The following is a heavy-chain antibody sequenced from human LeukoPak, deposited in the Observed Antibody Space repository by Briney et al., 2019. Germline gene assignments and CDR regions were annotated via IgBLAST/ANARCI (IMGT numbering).Heavy chain of an antibody. Sequence: GGSLRLSCAGSGFSFSTYGMTWVRQAPGKGLEWVSSVSSSGETTYYADSVKGRFTLSRDNSKSTLYLQMNSLRVEDTALYYCAKEGDLWVGGLFSRYVDFWGQGTLVSVSS. J-gene: IGHJ4*02. CDR1: GFSFSTYG. V-gene: IGHV3-23*01. CDR3: AKEGDLWVGGLFSRYVDF. D-gene: IGHD3-10*01. CDR2: VSSSGETT.